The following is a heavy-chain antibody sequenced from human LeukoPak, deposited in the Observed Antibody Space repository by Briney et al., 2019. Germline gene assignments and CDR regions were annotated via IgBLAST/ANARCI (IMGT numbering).Heavy chain of an antibody. Sequence: GSLRLSCAASGFTFSSYGMHWVRQAPGKGLEWVAFIRYDGSNKYYADSVKGRFTISRDNSKNTLYLQMNSLRAEDTAVYYCAKEGRFYSSSWYYFDYWGQGTLVTVSS. CDR3: AKEGRFYSSSWYYFDY. CDR1: GFTFSSYG. CDR2: IRYDGSNK. D-gene: IGHD6-13*01. J-gene: IGHJ4*02. V-gene: IGHV3-30*02.